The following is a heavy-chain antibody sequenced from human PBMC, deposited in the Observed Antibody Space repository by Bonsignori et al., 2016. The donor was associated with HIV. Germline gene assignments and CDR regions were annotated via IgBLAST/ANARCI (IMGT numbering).Heavy chain of an antibody. V-gene: IGHV4-59*01. J-gene: IGHJ3*02. CDR3: ARDLSGWILAFDI. D-gene: IGHD6-19*01. Sequence: WIRQPPGKGLEWIGYIYYSGSTNYNPSLKSRVTISVDTSKNQFSLKLSSVTAADTAVYYCARDLSGWILAFDIWGQGTMVTVSS. CDR2: IYYSGST.